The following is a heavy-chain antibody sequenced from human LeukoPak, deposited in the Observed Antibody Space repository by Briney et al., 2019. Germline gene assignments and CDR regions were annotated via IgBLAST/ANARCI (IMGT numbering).Heavy chain of an antibody. J-gene: IGHJ4*02. V-gene: IGHV3-30*03. Sequence: PGRSLRLSCAASGFTFSSYGMHWVRQAPGKGLEWVAGISYDGTNKNSADSVKGRFTISRDSSKNTLYLQMNSLRAEDTAVYYCARGLVPGFLDYWGQGTPVTVSS. D-gene: IGHD4-11*01. CDR2: ISYDGTNK. CDR1: GFTFSSYG. CDR3: ARGLVPGFLDY.